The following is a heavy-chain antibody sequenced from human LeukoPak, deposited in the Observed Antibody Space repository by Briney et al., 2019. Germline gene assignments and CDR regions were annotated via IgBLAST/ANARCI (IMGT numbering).Heavy chain of an antibody. CDR2: ISRTSTYL. CDR3: AKDTRKGGYYSDY. Sequence: GGSLRLSCAASGFRFSTHDLNWVRQAPGKGLECVSYISRTSTYLYYADSVKGRFTISRDNDKNSLYLQMNNLRAEDTAVYFCAKDTRKGGYYSDYWGQGTVVTVSS. CDR1: GFRFSTHD. D-gene: IGHD3-22*01. V-gene: IGHV3-21*01. J-gene: IGHJ4*02.